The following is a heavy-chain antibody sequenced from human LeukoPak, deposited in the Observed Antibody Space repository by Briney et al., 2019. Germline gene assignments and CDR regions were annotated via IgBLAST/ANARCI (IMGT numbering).Heavy chain of an antibody. Sequence: ASVKVSCKASGYTFTSYYMHWVRQAPGQGLEWMGIINPSGGSTSYAQKFQGRVTMTRDTSTSTVYMGLRSLRSDDTAVYYCARGQLRYFDSGDYWGQGTLVTVSS. CDR1: GYTFTSYY. CDR3: ARGQLRYFDSGDY. V-gene: IGHV1-46*01. CDR2: INPSGGST. D-gene: IGHD3-9*01. J-gene: IGHJ4*02.